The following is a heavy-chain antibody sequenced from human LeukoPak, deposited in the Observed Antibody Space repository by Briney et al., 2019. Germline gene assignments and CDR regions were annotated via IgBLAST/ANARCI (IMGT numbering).Heavy chain of an antibody. Sequence: SETLSLTCAVSGGSFSGYYWSWMRQPPGKGLEWIGEINHSGSTNYNPSLKSRVTISVDTSKNQFSLKLSSVTAADTAVYYCARGYVDTAMGLDYWGQGTLVTVSS. CDR1: GGSFSGYY. CDR3: ARGYVDTAMGLDY. CDR2: INHSGST. J-gene: IGHJ4*02. V-gene: IGHV4-34*01. D-gene: IGHD5-18*01.